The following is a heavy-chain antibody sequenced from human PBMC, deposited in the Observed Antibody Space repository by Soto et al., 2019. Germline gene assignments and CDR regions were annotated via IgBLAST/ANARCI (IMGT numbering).Heavy chain of an antibody. Sequence: SETLSLTCTVSGGSISSGGYYWSWIRQHPGKGLEWIGYIYYSGSTYYNPSLKSRVTISVDTSKNQFSLKLSSVTAADTAVYYCARGWRIAARYDAFDIWGQGTMVTVSS. CDR2: IYYSGST. CDR1: GGSISSGGYY. V-gene: IGHV4-31*03. J-gene: IGHJ3*02. D-gene: IGHD6-6*01. CDR3: ARGWRIAARYDAFDI.